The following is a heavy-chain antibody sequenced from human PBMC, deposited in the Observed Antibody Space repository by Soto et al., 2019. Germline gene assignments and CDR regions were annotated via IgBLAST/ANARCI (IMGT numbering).Heavy chain of an antibody. V-gene: IGHV3-11*06. CDR2: ISMSGSYK. CDR3: ASRGHCSNGQCHPFDY. CDR1: DFSLSGFY. J-gene: IGHJ4*02. D-gene: IGHD2-8*01. Sequence: GGSLRLSCVGSDFSLSGFYMSWVRQAPGKGLEWLSFISMSGSYKTYAASVEGRFTISRDNVKNILYLQMDSLRVEDTAVYYCASRGHCSNGQCHPFDYWGQGTQVTVSS.